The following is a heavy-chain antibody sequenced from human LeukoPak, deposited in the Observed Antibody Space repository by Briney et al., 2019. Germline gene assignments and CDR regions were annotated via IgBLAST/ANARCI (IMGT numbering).Heavy chain of an antibody. CDR1: GYTFTGYY. CDR3: ARVGYGDYDDNWFDP. Sequence: ASVKVSCKASGYTFTGYYMHWVRQAPGQGLEWMGWINPNSGGTNYAQKFQGRVTMTRDTSISTAYMELSRLRSDDTAVYYCARVGYGDYDDNWFDPWGQGTLVTVSS. J-gene: IGHJ5*02. CDR2: INPNSGGT. D-gene: IGHD4-17*01. V-gene: IGHV1-2*02.